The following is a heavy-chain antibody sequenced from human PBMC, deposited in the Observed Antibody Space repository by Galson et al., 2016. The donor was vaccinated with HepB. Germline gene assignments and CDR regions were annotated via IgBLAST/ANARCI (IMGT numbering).Heavy chain of an antibody. J-gene: IGHJ4*02. Sequence: SLRLSCAASGFTFDTYCMNWVRQAPGKGLEWVASISTTGRYIYYADSVEGRFPISGDNAQNSVYLQMNSLRPEDTAIYYCARGGVSITIFGVVPYFDSWGQGALVTVSS. CDR2: ISTTGRYI. D-gene: IGHD3-3*01. V-gene: IGHV3-21*01. CDR1: GFTFDTYC. CDR3: ARGGVSITIFGVVPYFDS.